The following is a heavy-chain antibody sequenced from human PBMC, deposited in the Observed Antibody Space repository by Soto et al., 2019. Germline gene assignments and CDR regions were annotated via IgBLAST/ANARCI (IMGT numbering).Heavy chain of an antibody. J-gene: IGHJ3*02. D-gene: IGHD3-22*01. CDR3: ARGGSSGYSNPTFDAFDI. V-gene: IGHV4-31*03. Sequence: SETLSLTCTVSGGSISSGGYYWSWIRQHPGKGLEWIGYIYYSGSTYYNPSLKSRVTISVDTSKNQFSLKLSSVTAADTAVYYCARGGSSGYSNPTFDAFDIWGQGTMVTVSS. CDR2: IYYSGST. CDR1: GGSISSGGYY.